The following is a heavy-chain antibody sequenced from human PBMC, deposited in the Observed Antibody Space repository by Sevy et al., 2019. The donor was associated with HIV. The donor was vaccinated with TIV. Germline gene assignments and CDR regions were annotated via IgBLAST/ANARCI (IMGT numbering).Heavy chain of an antibody. J-gene: IGHJ4*02. CDR2: ISGSGGST. D-gene: IGHD3-10*01. CDR3: SKDDGGTMVRGLTIDY. Sequence: GGSLRLSCAASGFTFSSYAMSWVRQAPGKGLEWVSAISGSGGSTYYADSVKGRFTFSRDNSKNTLYLQMNSLRAEDTAVYYCSKDDGGTMVRGLTIDYWGQGTLVTVSS. V-gene: IGHV3-23*01. CDR1: GFTFSSYA.